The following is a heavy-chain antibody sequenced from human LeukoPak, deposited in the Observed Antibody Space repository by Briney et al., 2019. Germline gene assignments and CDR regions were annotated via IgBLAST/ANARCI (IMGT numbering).Heavy chain of an antibody. Sequence: GSSVKVSCKASGGTFSSYAISWVRQAPGQGLEWMGGIIPIFGTANYAQKFQGRVTITTDESTSTAYMELSSLRSEDTAVYYCARDGLGSGYNLLDAFDIWGQGTMVTVSS. CDR1: GGTFSSYA. CDR3: ARDGLGSGYNLLDAFDI. CDR2: IIPIFGTA. D-gene: IGHD5-12*01. J-gene: IGHJ3*02. V-gene: IGHV1-69*05.